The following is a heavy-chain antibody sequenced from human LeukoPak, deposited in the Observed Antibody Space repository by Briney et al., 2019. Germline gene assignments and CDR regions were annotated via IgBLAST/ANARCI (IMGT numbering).Heavy chain of an antibody. D-gene: IGHD3-10*01. V-gene: IGHV4-61*02. J-gene: IGHJ4*02. CDR3: ARVPRGSGTSFDY. CDR1: GGSISSSSYY. Sequence: SETLSLTCTVSGGSISSSSYYWGWIRQPAGKGLEWIGRIYTSGSTNYNPSLESRVTMSVDTSKNQFSLKLSSVTAADTAVYYCARVPRGSGTSFDYWGQGTLVTVSS. CDR2: IYTSGST.